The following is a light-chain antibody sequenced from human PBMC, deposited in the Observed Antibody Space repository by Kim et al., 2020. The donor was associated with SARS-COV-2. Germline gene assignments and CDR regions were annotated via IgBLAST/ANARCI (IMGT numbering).Light chain of an antibody. CDR1: SSNIGNNY. Sequence: GQMITTSCSGSSSNIGNNYVSWCQQLPGAAPKLLIYDNNKRPSGIPDRFSGSKSGTSATLGITGLQTGDEADYYCGTWDSSLSVWVFGGGTQLTVL. CDR3: GTWDSSLSVWV. CDR2: DNN. V-gene: IGLV1-51*01. J-gene: IGLJ3*02.